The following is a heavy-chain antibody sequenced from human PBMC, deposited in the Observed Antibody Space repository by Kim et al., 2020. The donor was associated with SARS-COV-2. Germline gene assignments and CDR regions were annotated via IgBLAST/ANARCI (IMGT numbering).Heavy chain of an antibody. CDR1: GYTFTNYG. J-gene: IGHJ6*03. V-gene: IGHV1-18*01. Sequence: ASVKVSCKASGYTFTNYGISWVRQAPGQGLEWMGWISAYIGNTNYAQKLQGRVTMTTDTSTSTAYMELRSLRSDDTAVYYCASSLYTKMVRGVSYYYYYYMTSGAKGPRSPSP. CDR3: ASSLYTKMVRGVSYYYYYYMTS. D-gene: IGHD3-10*01. CDR2: ISAYIGNT.